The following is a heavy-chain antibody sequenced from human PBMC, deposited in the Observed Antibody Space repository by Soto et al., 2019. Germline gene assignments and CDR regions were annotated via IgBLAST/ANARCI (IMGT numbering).Heavy chain of an antibody. J-gene: IGHJ4*02. D-gene: IGHD3-16*02. CDR3: ARVYYDYIWGSYPLVY. V-gene: IGHV3-7*01. CDR2: IKQDGSEN. CDR1: GFTFSSHW. Sequence: EVQLVESGGGLVQPGGSLRLSCAASGFTFSSHWMSWVRQAPGKGLEWLASIKQDGSENHYVDSVKGRFTISRENAKNSLYLQMNSLRVEDTAVYYCARVYYDYIWGSYPLVYWGQGTLVTVSS.